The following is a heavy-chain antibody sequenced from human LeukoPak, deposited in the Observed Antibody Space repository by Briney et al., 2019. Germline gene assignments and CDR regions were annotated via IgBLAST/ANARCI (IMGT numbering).Heavy chain of an antibody. CDR3: ASGPIAVAATGLDY. J-gene: IGHJ4*02. V-gene: IGHV1-69*06. CDR1: GGTFSSYA. CDR2: IIPISGTT. Sequence: ASVKVSCKASGGTFSSYAISWVRQAPGQGLEWMGGIIPISGTTNYAQKFQGRVTITADTSTSTAYMELRSLRSDDTAVYYCASGPIAVAATGLDYWGQGTLVTVSS. D-gene: IGHD6-19*01.